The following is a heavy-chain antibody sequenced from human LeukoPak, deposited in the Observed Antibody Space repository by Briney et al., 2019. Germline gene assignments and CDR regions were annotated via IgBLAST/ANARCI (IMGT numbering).Heavy chain of an antibody. D-gene: IGHD3-16*01. J-gene: IGHJ5*02. CDR1: GYTFTSYG. CDR2: ISAYNGNT. CDR3: ASEMGASFDP. Sequence: ASVKVSCKASGYTFTSYGISWVRQAPGQGLEWMGWISAYNGNTNYAQKLQGRVTMTTDTSASTAYMELSSLRSEDTAVYYCASEMGASFDPWGQGTLVTVSS. V-gene: IGHV1-18*01.